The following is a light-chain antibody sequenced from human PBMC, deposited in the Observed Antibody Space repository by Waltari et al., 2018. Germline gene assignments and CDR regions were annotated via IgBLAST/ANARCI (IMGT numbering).Light chain of an antibody. Sequence: EIVVTQSPLSLPVTPGEPASLSCRSSQSLHSNGSKYLDWYLQKPGQSPQLLIYLGSNRASGVPDRFSGSGSGTDFTLKISRVEAEDVGVYYCMQSLQTPWTFGQGTKVEI. CDR3: MQSLQTPWT. J-gene: IGKJ1*01. V-gene: IGKV2-28*01. CDR1: QSLHSNGSKY. CDR2: LGS.